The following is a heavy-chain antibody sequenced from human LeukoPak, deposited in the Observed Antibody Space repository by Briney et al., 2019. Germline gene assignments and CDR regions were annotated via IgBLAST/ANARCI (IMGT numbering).Heavy chain of an antibody. V-gene: IGHV4-39*07. CDR1: GGSISSSSYY. CDR3: ARVFHYDFWSGYLGYYYYYMDV. CDR2: IYDSGST. Sequence: SETLSLTCTVSGGSISSSSYYWGWIRQPPGKGLEWIGSIYDSGSTYYNPSLKSRVTISVDTSKNQFSLKLSSVTAADTAVYYCARVFHYDFWSGYLGYYYYYMDVWGKGTTATVSS. J-gene: IGHJ6*03. D-gene: IGHD3-3*01.